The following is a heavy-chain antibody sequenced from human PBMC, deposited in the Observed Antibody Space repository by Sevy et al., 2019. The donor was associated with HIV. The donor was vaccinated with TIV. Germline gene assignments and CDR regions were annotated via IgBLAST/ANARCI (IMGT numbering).Heavy chain of an antibody. CDR1: RFTFSSYW. J-gene: IGHJ6*02. Sequence: GGSLRLSCPPPRFTFSSYWMSWVRQAPGKGLEWVANINQDGSGKYHLDSVKGGLTNSRDNAKNSLYLQMNRLRAEDSSVYFCARVSSIYYDRGYFYAMDVWGQGTTVTVSS. D-gene: IGHD3-22*01. CDR2: INQDGSGK. CDR3: ARVSSIYYDRGYFYAMDV. V-gene: IGHV3-7*01.